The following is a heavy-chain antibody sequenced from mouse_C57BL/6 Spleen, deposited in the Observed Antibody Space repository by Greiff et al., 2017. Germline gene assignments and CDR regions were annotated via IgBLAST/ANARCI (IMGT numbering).Heavy chain of an antibody. CDR2: IYPGDGDT. D-gene: IGHD2-4*01. CDR1: GYAFSSSW. Sequence: VHLVESGPELVKPGASVKISCKASGYAFSSSWMNWVQQRPGKGLEWIGRIYPGDGDTNYNGKFKGKATLTADKSSSTAYMQLSSLTSEDSAVYFCARGGYDYVHYYAMDYWGQGTSVTVSS. CDR3: ARGGYDYVHYYAMDY. J-gene: IGHJ4*01. V-gene: IGHV1-82*01.